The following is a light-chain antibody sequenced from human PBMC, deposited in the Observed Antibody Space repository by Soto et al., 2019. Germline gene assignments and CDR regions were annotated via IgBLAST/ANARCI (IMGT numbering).Light chain of an antibody. CDR3: SSFAANDNVV. Sequence: QPVLTQPPSASGSPGQSVTISCTGTSSDVGAYDYVCWYQQHPGKAPKLMIYGVNKRPSGVPDRFSGSKSGNTASLTVSGLQAGDEADYYCSSFAANDNVVFGGGTKLTVL. J-gene: IGLJ3*02. CDR2: GVN. CDR1: SSDVGAYDY. V-gene: IGLV2-8*01.